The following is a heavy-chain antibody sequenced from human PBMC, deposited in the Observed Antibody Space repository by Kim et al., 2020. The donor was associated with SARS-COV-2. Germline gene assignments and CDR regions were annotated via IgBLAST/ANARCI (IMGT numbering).Heavy chain of an antibody. CDR1: GFTFSNYG. CDR3: VKDENVGYSPVSSHY. Sequence: GGSLRLSCAASGFTFSNYGMHWVRQAPGKGLEWVAVISYYGTVQYYAASLEGRFTVSRDNTKNTLFRQMSGLRTDDTAVYYCVKDENVGYSPVSSHYWG. D-gene: IGHD4-4*01. V-gene: IGHV3-30*18. J-gene: IGHJ4*01. CDR2: ISYYGTVQ.